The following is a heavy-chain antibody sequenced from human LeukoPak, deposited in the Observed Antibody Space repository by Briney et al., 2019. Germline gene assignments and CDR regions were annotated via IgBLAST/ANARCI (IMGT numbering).Heavy chain of an antibody. J-gene: IGHJ4*02. CDR3: ARGRDKRVPILLGY. CDR1: GGTFSSYA. V-gene: IGHV1-69*05. Sequence: SVKVSCKASGGTFSSYAISWVRQAPGQGLEWMGGIIPIFGTANYAQKFQGRVTMTRNTSISTAYMELSSLRSEDTAVYYCARGRDKRVPILLGYWGQGTLVTVSS. D-gene: IGHD3-10*01. CDR2: IIPIFGTA.